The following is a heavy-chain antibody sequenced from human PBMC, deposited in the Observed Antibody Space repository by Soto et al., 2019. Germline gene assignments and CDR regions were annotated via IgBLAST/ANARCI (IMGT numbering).Heavy chain of an antibody. CDR1: GFTFSSYA. D-gene: IGHD1-1*01. CDR3: AQTTPSIHWFDP. J-gene: IGHJ5*02. Sequence: EVQLLESGGGLVQPGGSLRLSCAASGFTFSSYAMSWVRQAPGKGLERVSAIRAGGGNTYYRDSVKGRFTISRDNSKNTLYLQMNSLRAEDTAVYFCAQTTPSIHWFDPWGQGTLVTVSS. V-gene: IGHV3-23*01. CDR2: IRAGGGNT.